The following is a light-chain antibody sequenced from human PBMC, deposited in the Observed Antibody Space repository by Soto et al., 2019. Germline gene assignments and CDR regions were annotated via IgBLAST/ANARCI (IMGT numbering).Light chain of an antibody. J-gene: IGKJ2*02. V-gene: IGKV3-20*01. Sequence: EIVLTQSPGTLSLSPGERATLSCRASQSVSSSYLAWYQQKPGQAPRLLIYGASSRATGIPDRFSGSGSGTEFTLTISRLEPEDFAVYYCQQYGSSPPLCTFGQGTKLEIK. CDR2: GAS. CDR1: QSVSSSY. CDR3: QQYGSSPPLCT.